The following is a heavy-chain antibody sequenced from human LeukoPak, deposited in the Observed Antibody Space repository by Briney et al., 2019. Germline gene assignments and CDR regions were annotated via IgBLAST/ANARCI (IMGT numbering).Heavy chain of an antibody. D-gene: IGHD6-13*01. CDR2: ISSSGSTI. CDR3: ARVASSSWYEGDY. Sequence: EGSLRLSCAASGFTFSDYYMSWIRQAPGKGLEWVSYISSSGSTIYYADSVKGRFTISRDNAKNSLYLQMNSLRAEDTAVYYCARVASSSWYEGDYWGQGTLVTVSS. V-gene: IGHV3-11*01. J-gene: IGHJ4*02. CDR1: GFTFSDYY.